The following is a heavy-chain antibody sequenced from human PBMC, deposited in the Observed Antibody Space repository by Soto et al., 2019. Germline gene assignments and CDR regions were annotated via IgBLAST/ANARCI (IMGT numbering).Heavy chain of an antibody. Sequence: GGSLRLSCTASGFTFGDYAMSWFRQAPGKGLEWVGFIRSKAYGGTTEYAASVKGRFTISRDDSKSIAYLQMNSLKTEDTAVYYCTRDPTASYDYIWGSYRLYYFDYWGQGTLVTVSS. V-gene: IGHV3-49*03. J-gene: IGHJ4*02. CDR2: IRSKAYGGTT. CDR3: TRDPTASYDYIWGSYRLYYFDY. CDR1: GFTFGDYA. D-gene: IGHD3-16*02.